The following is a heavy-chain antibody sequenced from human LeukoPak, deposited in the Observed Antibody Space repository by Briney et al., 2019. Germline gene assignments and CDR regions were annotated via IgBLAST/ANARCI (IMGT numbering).Heavy chain of an antibody. CDR1: GGSISGYY. Sequence: SETLSLTCTVSGGSISGYYWSWIRQPAGKGLEWIGRLYGSASIKYNPSLRSRLSLSGDTSKNQFSLKLSSVTAADTAVYYCAREAGLASAAGLDVWGQGTMVTVS. CDR2: LYGSASI. D-gene: IGHD5-12*01. CDR3: AREAGLASAAGLDV. V-gene: IGHV4-4*07. J-gene: IGHJ6*02.